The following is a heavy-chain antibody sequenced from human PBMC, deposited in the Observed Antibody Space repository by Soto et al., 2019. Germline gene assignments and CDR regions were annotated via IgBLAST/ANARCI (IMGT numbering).Heavy chain of an antibody. V-gene: IGHV3-30*18. CDR2: ISYDGHNK. D-gene: IGHD4-17*01. Sequence: QVQLVESGGGVVQPGGSLRLSCTASGFTFTTFGIHWVRQAPGKGLEWVALISYDGHNKYHSDSVKGRFTISRDNYKNTLSLQMNSLSAEDTAVYYCAKDLQAYGDYNYYYYGMDVWGQGTTVSVSS. CDR1: GFTFTTFG. J-gene: IGHJ6*02. CDR3: AKDLQAYGDYNYYYYGMDV.